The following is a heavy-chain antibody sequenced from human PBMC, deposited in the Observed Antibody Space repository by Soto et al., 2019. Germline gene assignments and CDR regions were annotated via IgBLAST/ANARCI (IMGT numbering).Heavy chain of an antibody. CDR2: MSIGGTTI. V-gene: IGHV3-11*01. CDR3: ARGTPGYCTSTSCYGVDY. J-gene: IGHJ4*02. CDR1: GFTFSDYY. Sequence: GGSLRLSCAASGFTFSDYYMSWIRQAPGKGLEWVSYMSIGGTTIHYADSVKGRFTISRDNAKNSLYLQMNSLRAEDTAVYYCARGTPGYCTSTSCYGVDYWGQGTLVTVSS. D-gene: IGHD2-2*03.